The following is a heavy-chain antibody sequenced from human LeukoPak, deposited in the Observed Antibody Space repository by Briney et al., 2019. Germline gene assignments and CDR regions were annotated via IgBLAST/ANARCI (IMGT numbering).Heavy chain of an antibody. J-gene: IGHJ4*02. D-gene: IGHD2-2*01. V-gene: IGHV1-18*01. CDR1: GYTFSSYD. Sequence: ASVKVSCKASGYTFSSYDINWVRQAPGQGLEWMGWISGYNGNTNYAQKLQGRVTMTTDTSTSTAYMELRSLRSDDTAVYYCARDRSIVPAAFDYWGQGTLVTVSS. CDR2: ISGYNGNT. CDR3: ARDRSIVPAAFDY.